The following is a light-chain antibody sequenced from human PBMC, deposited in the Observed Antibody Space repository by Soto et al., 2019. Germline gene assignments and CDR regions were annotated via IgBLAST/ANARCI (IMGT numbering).Light chain of an antibody. CDR2: NTS. V-gene: IGKV3-20*01. CDR3: QQYGSSPRT. J-gene: IGKJ1*01. Sequence: EIVLTQSPGTLSLSPGERATLSCRTSQSISSSYLAWYQQKPGQAPRLLIYNTSSRATSIPDRFSGSGSGTDFTLTISRLESENFAVYYCQQYGSSPRTFGQGTKVEIK. CDR1: QSISSSY.